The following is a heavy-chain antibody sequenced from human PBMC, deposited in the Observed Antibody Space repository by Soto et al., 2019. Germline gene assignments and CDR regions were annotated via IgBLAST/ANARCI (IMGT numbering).Heavy chain of an antibody. Sequence: EVQLVESGGGLVQPGGSLRLSCAASGFTFNSFWMTWVRQAPGKGLEWVANIRQDGSEKHYADSVKGRFAISRDNTKNSLFLQMNSLRVEDTAVYYCARSQGWCSGGSCPKIFEYWGQGALVTVSS. CDR3: ARSQGWCSGGSCPKIFEY. D-gene: IGHD2-15*01. V-gene: IGHV3-7*01. CDR2: IRQDGSEK. J-gene: IGHJ4*02. CDR1: GFTFNSFW.